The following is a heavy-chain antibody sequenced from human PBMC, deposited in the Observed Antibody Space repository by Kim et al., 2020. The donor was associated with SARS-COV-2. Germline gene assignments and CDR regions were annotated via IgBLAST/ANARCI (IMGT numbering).Heavy chain of an antibody. Sequence: TNYNPSLKSRVTISVDKSKNQFSLKLSSVTAADTAVYYCARDHLRALDVWGQGTTVTVSS. CDR3: ARDHLRALDV. V-gene: IGHV4-4*02. J-gene: IGHJ6*02. CDR2: T.